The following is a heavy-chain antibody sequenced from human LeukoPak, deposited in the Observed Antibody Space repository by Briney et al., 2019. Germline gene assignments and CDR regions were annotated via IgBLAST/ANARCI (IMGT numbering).Heavy chain of an antibody. CDR2: IDGSGSTI. V-gene: IGHV3-48*03. D-gene: IGHD6-19*01. CDR1: GFTFSSYE. Sequence: GSLRLSCAASGFTFSSYEMNWVRQAPGKGPEWVSYIDGSGSTIYYSDSVKGRFTISRDNAKNSLYLQMNSLRAEDTAVYYCARDLAVTGVFFDYWGQGTLVTVSS. CDR3: ARDLAVTGVFFDY. J-gene: IGHJ4*02.